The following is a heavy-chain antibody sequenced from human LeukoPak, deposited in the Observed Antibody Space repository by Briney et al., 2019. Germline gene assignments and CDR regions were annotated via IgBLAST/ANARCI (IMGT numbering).Heavy chain of an antibody. J-gene: IGHJ4*01. V-gene: IGHV3-9*01. CDR2: ISWNSGRT. Sequence: GGSLRLSCAASGFIFDDYAMHWVRQAPGKGLEWVSGISWNSGRTDYADSVKGRFTISRDNAKNFLYLQMNRLTPEDRALYSGRKDIGYTSGQGSDYWGDRTQVTVSS. CDR1: GFIFDDYA. D-gene: IGHD6-19*01. CDR3: RKDIGYTSGQGSDY.